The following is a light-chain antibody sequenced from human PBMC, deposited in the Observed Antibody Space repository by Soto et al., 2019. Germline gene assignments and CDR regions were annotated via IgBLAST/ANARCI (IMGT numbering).Light chain of an antibody. CDR2: DAA. CDR1: QYIGGY. Sequence: EIVLTQSPATLSLSPGERATLSCRASQYIGGYLAWYQLRPGQGPRLLIFDAASRATGIPDRFSGSGSGTDFTLAICRLVPEDFAVYYYQQRSSWPLTFGGGTNVEIK. V-gene: IGKV3-11*01. J-gene: IGKJ4*01. CDR3: QQRSSWPLT.